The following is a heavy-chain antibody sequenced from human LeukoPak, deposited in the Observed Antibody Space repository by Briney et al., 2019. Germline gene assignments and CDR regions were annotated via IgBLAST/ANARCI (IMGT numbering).Heavy chain of an antibody. Sequence: GGSLRLSCAASGFTFNNYGMHWVRQAPGKGLEWVAVISYDGRNIHYPDSVKGRFTISRDISTDTLWLQMDSLRTEDTAVFYCAKGPLRGTAAAIDYWGQGTLVTVSS. J-gene: IGHJ4*02. D-gene: IGHD2-2*01. CDR3: AKGPLRGTAAAIDY. CDR1: GFTFNNYG. CDR2: ISYDGRNI. V-gene: IGHV3-30*18.